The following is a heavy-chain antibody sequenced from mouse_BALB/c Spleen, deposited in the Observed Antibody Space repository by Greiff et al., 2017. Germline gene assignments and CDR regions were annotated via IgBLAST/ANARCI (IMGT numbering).Heavy chain of an antibody. J-gene: IGHJ2*01. CDR1: GFSLTSYD. Sequence: VKLMESGPGLVAPSQSLSITCTVSGFSLTSYDISWIRQPPGKGLEWLGVIWTGGGTNYNSAFMSRLSISKDNSKSQVFLKMNSLQTDDTAIYYCVRGAYYGNYFDYWGQGTTLTVSS. CDR3: VRGAYYGNYFDY. CDR2: IWTGGGT. V-gene: IGHV2-9-2*01. D-gene: IGHD2-10*01.